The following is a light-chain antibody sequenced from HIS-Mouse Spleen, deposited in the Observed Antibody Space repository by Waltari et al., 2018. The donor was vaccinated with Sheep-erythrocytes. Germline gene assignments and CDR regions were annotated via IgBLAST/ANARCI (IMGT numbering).Light chain of an antibody. CDR1: SPNIGNNY. V-gene: IGLV1-51*01. CDR2: DNN. Sequence: QSVLTQPPSVSAAPGQKVTSSCSGSSPNIGNNYVSWYQQLPGTAPKLLIYDNNKRPSGIPDRFSGSKSGTSATLGITGLQTGDEADYYCGTWDSSLSALFVFGTGTKVTVL. CDR3: GTWDSSLSALFV. J-gene: IGLJ1*01.